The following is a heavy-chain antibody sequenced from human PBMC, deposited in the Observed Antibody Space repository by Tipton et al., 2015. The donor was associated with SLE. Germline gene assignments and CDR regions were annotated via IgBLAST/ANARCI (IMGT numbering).Heavy chain of an antibody. CDR1: GDSTSSSTYF. J-gene: IGHJ3*02. CDR2: IYYSGST. D-gene: IGHD6-13*01. V-gene: IGHV4-39*07. CDR3: AREPRAAGAFDI. Sequence: TLSLTCTVSGDSTSSSTYFWGWIRQPPGKGLEWIGSIYYSGSTYFNPSLKSRVSISVDTSNNQFSLKLSSVTAADTAVYYCAREPRAAGAFDIWGQGTMVTVSS.